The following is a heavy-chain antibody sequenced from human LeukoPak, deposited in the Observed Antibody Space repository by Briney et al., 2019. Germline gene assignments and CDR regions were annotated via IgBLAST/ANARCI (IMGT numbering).Heavy chain of an antibody. J-gene: IGHJ4*02. CDR3: AGGSSGYYSAIDY. CDR2: IKQDGSEK. CDR1: GFTFSSYG. Sequence: GGSLRLSCAASGFTFSSYGMSWVRQAPGKGLEWVGNIKQDGSEKYYVDSVKGRFTISRDNAKNSLYLQMNSLRAEDTAVYYCAGGSSGYYSAIDYWGQGTPVTVSS. V-gene: IGHV3-7*01. D-gene: IGHD3-22*01.